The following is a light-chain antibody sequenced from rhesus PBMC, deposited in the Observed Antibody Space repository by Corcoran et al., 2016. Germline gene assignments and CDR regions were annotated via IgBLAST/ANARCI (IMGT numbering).Light chain of an antibody. CDR2: YVT. J-gene: IGKJ3*01. CDR3: QQYDSLPFT. V-gene: IGKV1-25*01. Sequence: DIQMTQSPSSVSASVGDRVTITCWTSQAISSHLAWYQQKPGKAPKVLIYYVTTLQSGVPSRFSGRGTGTEFTLTISSLQPEDFANYYCQQYDSLPFTFGPGTKLEIK. CDR1: QAISSH.